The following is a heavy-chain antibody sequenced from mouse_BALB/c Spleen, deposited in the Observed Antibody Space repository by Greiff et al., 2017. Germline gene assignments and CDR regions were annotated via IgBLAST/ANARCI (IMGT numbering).Heavy chain of an antibody. J-gene: IGHJ3*01. CDR2: ISYSGST. CDR1: GDSITSGY. CDR3: ARYTAYGNYGFAY. Sequence: EVHLVESGPSLVKPSQTLSLTCSVTGDSITSGYWNWIRKFPGNKLEYMGYISYSGSTYYNPSLKSRISITRDTSKNQYYLQLNSVTTEDTATYYCARYTAYGNYGFAYWGQGTLVTVSA. D-gene: IGHD2-10*02. V-gene: IGHV3-8*02.